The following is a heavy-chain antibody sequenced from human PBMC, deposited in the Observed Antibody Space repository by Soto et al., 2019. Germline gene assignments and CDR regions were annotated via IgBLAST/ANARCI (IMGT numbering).Heavy chain of an antibody. J-gene: IGHJ3*02. CDR3: AGVAVVNIVATSRPTI. CDR1: GYTFTSYG. V-gene: IGHV1-18*01. Sequence: QVQLVQSGAEVKKPGASVKVSCKASGYTFTSYGISWVRQAPGQGLEWMGWISAYNGNTNYAQKPQGRGTTTTDTSTSTAYMELRSLRSDDTAVYYCAGVAVVNIVATSRPTIWGQGTMVTVSS. D-gene: IGHD5-12*01. CDR2: ISAYNGNT.